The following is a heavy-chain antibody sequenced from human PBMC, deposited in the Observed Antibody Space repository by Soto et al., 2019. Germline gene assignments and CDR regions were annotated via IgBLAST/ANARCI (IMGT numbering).Heavy chain of an antibody. V-gene: IGHV5-10-1*01. Sequence: GESLKISCNGSGYSFTSYWISWVRQMPGKGLEWMGRIDPSDSYTNYSPSFQGHVTISADKSISTAYLQWRSLKASDTAMYYCARDRGSSSFDYWGQGTLVTVSS. CDR1: GYSFTSYW. CDR2: IDPSDSYT. D-gene: IGHD6-6*01. J-gene: IGHJ4*02. CDR3: ARDRGSSSFDY.